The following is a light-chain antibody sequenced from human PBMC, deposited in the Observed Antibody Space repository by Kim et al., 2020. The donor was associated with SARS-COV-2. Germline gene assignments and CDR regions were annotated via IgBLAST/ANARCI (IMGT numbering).Light chain of an antibody. V-gene: IGLV1-44*01. CDR1: SSNIGKTT. CDR3: AAWDDSLKAVI. CDR2: NNN. J-gene: IGLJ2*01. Sequence: GQRVTISCSGSSSNIGKTTVNWYQHFPGTAPKLFISNNNQRPSGVPDRFSGPKSGTSASLAISGLQSEDEADYYCAAWDDSLKAVIFGGGTQLTVL.